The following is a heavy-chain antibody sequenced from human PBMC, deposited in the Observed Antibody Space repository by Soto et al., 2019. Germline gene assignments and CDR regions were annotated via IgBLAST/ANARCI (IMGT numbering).Heavy chain of an antibody. J-gene: IGHJ4*02. D-gene: IGHD3-22*01. CDR3: VRGISMKVAVQRDAPDKYYFDS. V-gene: IGHV4-34*01. CDR2: INHSGST. CDR1: GGSFSGYY. Sequence: SETRSLTCAVYGGSFSGYYWTWIRQPPGKGLEWIGEINHSGSTNQNPSLKSRVSISVDTSKNQFSLKMRSVTAADTAVYYCVRGISMKVAVQRDAPDKYYFDSWGQGTLVTVSS.